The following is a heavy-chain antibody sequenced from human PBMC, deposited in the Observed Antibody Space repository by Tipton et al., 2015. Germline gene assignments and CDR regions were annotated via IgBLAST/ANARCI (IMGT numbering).Heavy chain of an antibody. D-gene: IGHD3-22*01. Sequence: SLRLSCAASGFTFISYAMTWVRQAPGKGLEWVSGINWNGGRTNYADSVKGRFTISRDNARNSLYLEMNSLRAEDTALYYCARDPSSGYYSYNYYYGMDVWGQGTAVTVSS. CDR2: INWNGGRT. J-gene: IGHJ6*02. CDR1: GFTFISYA. CDR3: ARDPSSGYYSYNYYYGMDV. V-gene: IGHV3-20*04.